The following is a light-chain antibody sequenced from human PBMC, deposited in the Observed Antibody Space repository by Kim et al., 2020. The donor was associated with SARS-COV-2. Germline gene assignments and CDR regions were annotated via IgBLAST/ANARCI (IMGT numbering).Light chain of an antibody. J-gene: IGLJ1*01. CDR2: GNS. CDR1: SSNIGAGYD. CDR3: QSYDSSLSAL. Sequence: RRVTISCTGSSSNIGAGYDVHWYQQLPGTAPKLLIYGNSNRPSGVPDRFSGSKSGTLASLAITGLQAEDEADYYCQSYDSSLSALFGTGTKVTVL. V-gene: IGLV1-40*01.